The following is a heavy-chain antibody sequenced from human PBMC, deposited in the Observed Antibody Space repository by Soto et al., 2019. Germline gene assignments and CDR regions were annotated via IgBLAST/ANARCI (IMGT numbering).Heavy chain of an antibody. V-gene: IGHV5-51*01. CDR3: GKGFYGSGGLDV. CDR2: IYPGDSDT. Sequence: RGESLQISCKGSGYSFTSYWIGWVRQMPGKGLEWMGIIYPGDSDTRYSPSFQGQVTISADTSANLFSMNLSAVTAADTAIYYCGKGFYGSGGLDVWGPGTLVTVSS. CDR1: GYSFTSYW. D-gene: IGHD3-10*01. J-gene: IGHJ5*02.